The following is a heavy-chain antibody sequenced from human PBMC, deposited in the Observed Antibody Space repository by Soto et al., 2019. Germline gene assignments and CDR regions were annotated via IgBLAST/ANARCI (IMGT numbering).Heavy chain of an antibody. Sequence: QVQLVESGGGVVQPGGSLRLSCAASGFTLSSIGMHWVRQAPGKGLEWVSMISHDGSENHYGDPVKGRFTISRDSSKNTLYLQMNSLRAEDTAMYYCAKDWGSGGWINWFDSRGQGTLVTVSS. J-gene: IGHJ5*01. V-gene: IGHV3-30*18. D-gene: IGHD6-19*01. CDR3: AKDWGSGGWINWFDS. CDR2: ISHDGSEN. CDR1: GFTLSSIG.